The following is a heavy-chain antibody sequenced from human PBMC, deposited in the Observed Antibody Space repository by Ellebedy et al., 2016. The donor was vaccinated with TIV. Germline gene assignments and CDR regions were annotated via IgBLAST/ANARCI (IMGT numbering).Heavy chain of an antibody. CDR2: SSGSGYIM. V-gene: IGHV3-48*04. D-gene: IGHD3-16*01. CDR1: GFTLSSFS. CDR3: SWEEFDTFEV. J-gene: IGHJ3*01. Sequence: GGSLRLXXAASGFTLSSFSMNWVRQSPGKGLEWISYSSGSGYIMNYADSVKGRFTISRDNAKNSLYLQMNSLRAEDTAVYYCSWEEFDTFEVWGQGAMVTVSS.